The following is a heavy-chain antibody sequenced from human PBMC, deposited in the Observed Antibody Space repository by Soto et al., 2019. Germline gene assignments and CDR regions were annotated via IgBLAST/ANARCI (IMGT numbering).Heavy chain of an antibody. D-gene: IGHD4-17*01. V-gene: IGHV3-30-3*01. CDR1: GFTFSSYA. CDR2: ISYDGSNK. CDR3: ARAFSTVTHEDAFDI. Sequence: GGSLRLSCAASGFTFSSYAMHWVRQAPGKGLEWVAVISYDGSNKYYADSVKDRFTISRDNSKNTLYLQMNSLRAEDTAVYYCARAFSTVTHEDAFDIWGQGTMVTVSS. J-gene: IGHJ3*02.